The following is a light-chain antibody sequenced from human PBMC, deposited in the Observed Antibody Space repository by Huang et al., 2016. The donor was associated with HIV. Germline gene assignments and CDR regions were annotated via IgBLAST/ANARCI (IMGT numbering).Light chain of an antibody. CDR2: AAS. J-gene: IGKJ4*01. Sequence: DIQMTQSPSSLSASVGDRVTIPCRASQSINSYLNWYQHKPGKAPKVLIYAASSLESGVPSRFSGSGSGTDFTLTINSLQPEDFAIYYCQQSYNTPLTFGGGTRLEIK. CDR3: QQSYNTPLT. V-gene: IGKV1-39*01. CDR1: QSINSY.